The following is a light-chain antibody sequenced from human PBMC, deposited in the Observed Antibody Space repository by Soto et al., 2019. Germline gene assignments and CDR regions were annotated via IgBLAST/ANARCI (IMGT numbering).Light chain of an antibody. CDR1: QNVANN. Sequence: VMTQSPANLSVSPGEGVTLFCRASQNVANNIAWYQVKPAQPPRLLIYASSTRATGIPSTFSGSGCETHFSLNISSLQSEDSAVYCCQQYYHRGLSFGGGTKV. CDR3: QQYYHRGLS. J-gene: IGKJ4*01. V-gene: IGKV3D-15*01. CDR2: ASS.